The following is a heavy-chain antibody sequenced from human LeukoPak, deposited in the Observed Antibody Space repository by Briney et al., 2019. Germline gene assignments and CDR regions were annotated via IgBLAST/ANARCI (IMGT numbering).Heavy chain of an antibody. J-gene: IGHJ4*02. V-gene: IGHV1-2*02. Sequence: ASVKVSCKASGYTFTYYYMHWVRQAPGQGLEWMGWINPNSGDIHYAQKFKGKVTMTGDTSISTAYMELSSLRPDDTAIYYCATIPATDFDYWGQGTLVTVSS. CDR3: ATIPATDFDY. D-gene: IGHD2-2*01. CDR2: INPNSGDI. CDR1: GYTFTYYY.